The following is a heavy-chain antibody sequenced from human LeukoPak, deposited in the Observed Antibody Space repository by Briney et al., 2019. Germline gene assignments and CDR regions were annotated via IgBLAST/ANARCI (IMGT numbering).Heavy chain of an antibody. V-gene: IGHV1-69*13. D-gene: IGHD5-12*01. CDR3: ARAPWRYSGYQYYCMDV. CDR1: GGTFSSYA. CDR2: IIPIFGTA. Sequence: SVKVSCKASGGTFSSYAISWVRQAPGQGLEWMGGIIPIFGTANYAQKFQGRVTITADESTSTAYMELSSLRSEDTAVYYCARAPWRYSGYQYYCMDVWGKGTTVTVSS. J-gene: IGHJ6*03.